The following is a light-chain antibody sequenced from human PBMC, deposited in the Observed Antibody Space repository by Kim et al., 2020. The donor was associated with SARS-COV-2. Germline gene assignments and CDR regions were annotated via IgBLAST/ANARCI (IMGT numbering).Light chain of an antibody. V-gene: IGKV1-9*01. CDR1: QGISSY. Sequence: SASVGDRVTITCRASQGISSYLAWYQQKPGQAPKLLIYAASTLQSGVPSRFSGSGSGTDFTLTISSLQPEDFATYYCQQLNSYLYTFGQGTKLEI. CDR3: QQLNSYLYT. J-gene: IGKJ2*01. CDR2: AAS.